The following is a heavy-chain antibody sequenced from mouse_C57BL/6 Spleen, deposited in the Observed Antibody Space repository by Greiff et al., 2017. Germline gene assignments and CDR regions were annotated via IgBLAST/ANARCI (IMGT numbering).Heavy chain of an antibody. V-gene: IGHV5-17*01. J-gene: IGHJ4*01. D-gene: IGHD1-1*01. CDR1: GFTFSGYG. CDR2: ISGGSSTI. Sequence: EVKLMESGGGLVKPGGSLKLSCAASGFTFSGYGMHWVRQAPGQGLEWVAYISGGSSTIYYADTVKGRFTISRDNANNTLFLQMTSLRSEDTSRYYCASSHYNGISYLYAMDYWGQGTSVTVSS. CDR3: ASSHYNGISYLYAMDY.